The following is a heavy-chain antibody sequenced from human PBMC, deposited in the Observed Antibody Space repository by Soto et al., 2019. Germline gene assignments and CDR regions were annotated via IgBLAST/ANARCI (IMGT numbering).Heavy chain of an antibody. D-gene: IGHD2-15*01. CDR1: GFTFSSYA. J-gene: IGHJ4*02. V-gene: IGHV3-23*01. CDR2: ISGSGGST. Sequence: GGSLRLSCAASGFTFSSYAMSWVRQAPGKGLEWVSAISGSGGSTYYADSVKGRFTISRDNSKNTLYLQMNSLRAEDTAVYYCAKGYRRCSGGSCYSDGAIDYWGQGTLVTVSS. CDR3: AKGYRRCSGGSCYSDGAIDY.